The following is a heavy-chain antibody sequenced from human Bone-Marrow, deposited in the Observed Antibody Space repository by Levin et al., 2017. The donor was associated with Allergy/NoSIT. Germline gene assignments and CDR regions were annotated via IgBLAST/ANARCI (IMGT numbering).Heavy chain of an antibody. CDR3: AKDWSVRGDHFDF. D-gene: IGHD3-3*01. J-gene: IGHJ4*02. V-gene: IGHV3-23*01. Sequence: PGESLKISCAASGFTFSTYAMSWVRQAPGKGLEWVSGISGSADTIYQAESVKGRFTISRDNSKNTVDLQMSSLRAEDTAVYYCAKDWSVRGDHFDFCGQGTLVTVSS. CDR2: ISGSADTI. CDR1: GFTFSTYA.